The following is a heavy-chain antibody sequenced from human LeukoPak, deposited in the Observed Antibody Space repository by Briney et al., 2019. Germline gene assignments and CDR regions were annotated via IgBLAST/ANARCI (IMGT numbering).Heavy chain of an antibody. J-gene: IGHJ4*02. CDR3: ARSVEMAAMPFDY. CDR2: IYYSGST. CDR1: GGSISSYY. Sequence: SETLSLTCTVSGGSISSYYWSWLRQPPGKGLEWIGYIYYSGSTNYNPSLKSRVTISVDTSKNQFSLKLSSVTAAATAVYYCARSVEMAAMPFDYWGQGTLVTVSS. V-gene: IGHV4-59*01. D-gene: IGHD5-24*01.